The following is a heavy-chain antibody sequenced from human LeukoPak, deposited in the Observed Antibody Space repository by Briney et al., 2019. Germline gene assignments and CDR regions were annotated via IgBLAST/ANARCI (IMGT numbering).Heavy chain of an antibody. D-gene: IGHD1/OR15-1a*01. CDR1: GVSIRSYY. V-gene: IGHV4-59*01. Sequence: SETLSLTCSVSGVSIRSYYWSWIRQPPGKGPEWIGNFYYSGSTNYTPSLKSRVTISVDTSKNQFSLKLSSVTAADTAVYYCVGGTFTYYYFDYWGQGTLVTFSS. CDR3: VGGTFTYYYFDY. CDR2: FYYSGST. J-gene: IGHJ4*02.